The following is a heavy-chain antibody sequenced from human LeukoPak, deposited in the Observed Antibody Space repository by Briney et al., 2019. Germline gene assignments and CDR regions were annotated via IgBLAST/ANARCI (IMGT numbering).Heavy chain of an antibody. CDR3: ARTSFGYDFWSGYLFDY. D-gene: IGHD3-3*01. J-gene: IGHJ4*02. V-gene: IGHV1-18*01. Sequence: ASVKVSCKASGYTFTSYGISWVRQAPGQGLEWMGWISAYNGNTNYAQKLQGRVTMTTDTSTSTAYMELRSLRSDDTAVYYCARTSFGYDFWSGYLFDYWGQGTPVTVSS. CDR1: GYTFTSYG. CDR2: ISAYNGNT.